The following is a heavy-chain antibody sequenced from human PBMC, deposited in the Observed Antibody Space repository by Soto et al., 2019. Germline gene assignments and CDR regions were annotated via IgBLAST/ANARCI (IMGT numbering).Heavy chain of an antibody. CDR2: ISAYNGNT. CDR3: ASLLSSGWGTFFDY. Sequence: ASVKVSCKASGYTFTSYGISWVRQAPGQGLDWMGWISAYNGNTNYAQKLQGRVTMTTDTSTSTAYMELRSLRSDDTAVYYCASLLSSGWGTFFDYWGQGTLVTVSS. CDR1: GYTFTSYG. J-gene: IGHJ4*02. V-gene: IGHV1-18*04. D-gene: IGHD6-19*01.